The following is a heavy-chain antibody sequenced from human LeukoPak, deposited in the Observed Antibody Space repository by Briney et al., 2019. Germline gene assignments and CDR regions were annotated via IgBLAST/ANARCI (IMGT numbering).Heavy chain of an antibody. J-gene: IGHJ4*02. V-gene: IGHV4-4*02. CDR1: GGSISSRNW. CDR2: IYHSGST. CDR3: ARASRRLGELSLYR. Sequence: SETLSITCAVSGGSISSRNWWRWVRQPPGKGLEWIGEIYHSGSTNYNPSLKSRVTISVDKSKNQFSLKLSSVTAADTAVYYCARASRRLGELSLYRWGQGTLVTVSS. D-gene: IGHD3-16*02.